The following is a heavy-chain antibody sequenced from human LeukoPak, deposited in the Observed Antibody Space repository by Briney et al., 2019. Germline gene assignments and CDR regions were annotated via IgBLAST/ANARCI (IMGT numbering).Heavy chain of an antibody. CDR3: ARRTSGSYVPYFDY. D-gene: IGHD1-26*01. CDR2: IYYSGST. Sequence: PSETLSLTCTVSGGSISSYYWSWIRQPPGKGLEWIGYIYYSGSTNYNPSLKSRVTISVDTSKNQFSLKLSSVTAADTAVYYCARRTSGSYVPYFDYWGQGTLVTVSS. J-gene: IGHJ4*02. CDR1: GGSISSYY. V-gene: IGHV4-59*08.